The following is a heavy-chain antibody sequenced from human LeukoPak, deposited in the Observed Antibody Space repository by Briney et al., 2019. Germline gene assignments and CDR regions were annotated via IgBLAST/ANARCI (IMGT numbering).Heavy chain of an antibody. CDR3: AKTYYGDYTQYYFDY. J-gene: IGHJ4*02. CDR2: ISYDGSNK. CDR1: GFTFRNYA. Sequence: GGSLRLSCAASGFTFRNYAMHWVRQAPDRGLEWVAVISYDGSNKVYAASVQGRFTISRDNSKNTLYLQMNSLRAEDTAVYYCAKTYYGDYTQYYFDYWGQGTLVTVSS. D-gene: IGHD4-17*01. V-gene: IGHV3-30-3*02.